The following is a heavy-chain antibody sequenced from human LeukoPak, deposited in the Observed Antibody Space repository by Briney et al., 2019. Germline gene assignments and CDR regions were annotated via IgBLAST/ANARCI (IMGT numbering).Heavy chain of an antibody. CDR1: GYTFTDYY. J-gene: IGHJ4*02. Sequence: ASVKVSCKASGYTFTDYYMHWVRQAPGQGLEWMGWINPNSGGTNYAQKFQGRVTMTRDTSISTAYMELTRLTSDDTAAYYCARESSLNYWGQGTLVTVSS. CDR3: ARESSLNY. CDR2: INPNSGGT. V-gene: IGHV1-2*02.